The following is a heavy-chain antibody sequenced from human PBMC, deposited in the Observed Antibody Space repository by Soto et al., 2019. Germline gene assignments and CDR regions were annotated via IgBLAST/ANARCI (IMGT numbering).Heavy chain of an antibody. Sequence: PGGSLRLSCAASGFTFISYAMIWVRQAPGKGLEWVSAISGRGDSTYYADSVKGRFTIARDNSKNILFLQMNSLRADDTAVYYCAQEEGVVVTDSRFDPWGQGALVTVSS. V-gene: IGHV3-23*01. CDR3: AQEEGVVVTDSRFDP. D-gene: IGHD2-21*02. J-gene: IGHJ5*02. CDR2: ISGRGDST. CDR1: GFTFISYA.